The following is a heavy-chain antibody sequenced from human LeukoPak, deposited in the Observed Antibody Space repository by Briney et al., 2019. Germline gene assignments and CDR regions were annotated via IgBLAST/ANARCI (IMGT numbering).Heavy chain of an antibody. CDR3: ASVVVVPAAMPAMDV. D-gene: IGHD2-2*01. V-gene: IGHV3-7*03. Sequence: PGGSLRLSCAASGFTFSRFWMTWVRQAPGKGLEWVANIKEDGSEKYYVDSVKGRFTISRDNSKNTLYLQMNSLRAEGTAVYYCASVVVVPAAMPAMDVWGQGTTVTVSS. CDR1: GFTFSRFW. CDR2: IKEDGSEK. J-gene: IGHJ6*02.